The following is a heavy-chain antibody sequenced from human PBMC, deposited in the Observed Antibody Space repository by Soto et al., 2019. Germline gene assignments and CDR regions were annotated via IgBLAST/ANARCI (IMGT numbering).Heavy chain of an antibody. CDR1: GFTVSSNY. J-gene: IGHJ6*02. Sequence: PGGSLRLSCAASGFTVSSNYMSWVRQAPGKGLEWVSVIYSGGSTYYADSVKGRFTISRDNSKNTLYLQMNSLRAEDTAVYYCAASGSLRGGYYYYGMDAWGQGTTVTVSS. CDR2: IYSGGST. V-gene: IGHV3-53*01. D-gene: IGHD1-26*01. CDR3: AASGSLRGGYYYYGMDA.